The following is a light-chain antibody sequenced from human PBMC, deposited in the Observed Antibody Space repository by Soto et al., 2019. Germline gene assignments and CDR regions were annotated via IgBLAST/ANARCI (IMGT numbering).Light chain of an antibody. Sequence: QCVLTQPASVYGSPGQSITISCTGTSSDVGNNNYVSWYQHNPGRAPKVMICDVTNRPSGVSNRFSGSKSGNTASLTISGLQAEDEADYYCSSFTGSSYVFGTGTKVTVL. CDR2: DVT. CDR3: SSFTGSSYV. V-gene: IGLV2-14*03. J-gene: IGLJ1*01. CDR1: SSDVGNNNY.